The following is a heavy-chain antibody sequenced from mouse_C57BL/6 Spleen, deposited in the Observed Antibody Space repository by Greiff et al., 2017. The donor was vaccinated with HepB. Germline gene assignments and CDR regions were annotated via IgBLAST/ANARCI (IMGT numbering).Heavy chain of an antibody. CDR1: GFSLTSYA. CDR3: ARINYYGTFYAMDY. J-gene: IGHJ4*01. CDR2: IWTGGGT. Sequence: VMLVESGPGLVAPSQSLSITCTVSGFSLTSYAISWVRQPPGKGLEWLGVIWTGGGTNYNSALKSRLSISKDNSKSQVFLKMNSLQTDDTARYYCARINYYGTFYAMDYWGQGTSVTVSS. D-gene: IGHD1-1*01. V-gene: IGHV2-9-1*01.